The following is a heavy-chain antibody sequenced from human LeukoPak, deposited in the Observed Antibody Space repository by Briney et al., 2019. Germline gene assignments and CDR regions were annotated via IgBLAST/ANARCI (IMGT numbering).Heavy chain of an antibody. V-gene: IGHV3-30*04. CDR1: GFTFSSYA. D-gene: IGHD6-13*01. CDR3: ARDVAGSWYSSSWLCWFDP. J-gene: IGHJ5*02. Sequence: GRSLRLSCAASGFTFSSYAMHWVRQAPGKGLEWVAVISYDGSNKYYADSVKGRFTISRDNAKNSLYLQMNSLRAEDTAVYYCARDVAGSWYSSSWLCWFDPWGQGTLVTVSS. CDR2: ISYDGSNK.